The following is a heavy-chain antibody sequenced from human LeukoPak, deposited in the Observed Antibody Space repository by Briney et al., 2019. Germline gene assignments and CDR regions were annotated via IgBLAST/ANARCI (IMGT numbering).Heavy chain of an antibody. CDR3: ARGDPTGRYDFWSGYYSYYYYYYMDV. V-gene: IGHV1-8*03. Sequence: ASVKVSCKASGYTFTSYDINWVRQATGQGLEWMGWMNPNSGNTGYAQKFQGRVTITRNTSISTAYMELSSLRSEDTAVYYCARGDPTGRYDFWSGYYSYYYYYYMDVWGKGTTVTVSS. CDR1: GYTFTSYD. J-gene: IGHJ6*03. D-gene: IGHD3-3*01. CDR2: MNPNSGNT.